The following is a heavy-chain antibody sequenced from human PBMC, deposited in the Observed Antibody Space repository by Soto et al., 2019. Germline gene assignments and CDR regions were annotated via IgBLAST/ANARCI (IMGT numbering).Heavy chain of an antibody. D-gene: IGHD6-13*01. CDR2: IYHSGST. CDR1: GGSISSSNW. J-gene: IGHJ4*02. V-gene: IGHV4-4*02. Sequence: SETLSLTCAVSGGSISSSNWGSWVRQPPGEGLEWIGEIYHSGSTNYNPSLKSRVTISVDKSKNQLSLKLNSVTAADMAVYYCARCIAAAGPIDYWGQGTLVTVSS. CDR3: ARCIAAAGPIDY.